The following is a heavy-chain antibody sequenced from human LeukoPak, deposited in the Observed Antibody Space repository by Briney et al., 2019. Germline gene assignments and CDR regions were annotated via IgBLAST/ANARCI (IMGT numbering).Heavy chain of an antibody. J-gene: IGHJ4*02. CDR1: GFTFTGYY. CDR3: ARDLLYGYDY. Sequence: GGSLRLSCAASGFTFTGYYMHWVRQAPGQGLEWMGWINPNSGGTNYAQKFQGRVTMTRDTSISTAYMELSRLRSDDTAVYYCARDLLYGYDYWGQGTLVTVSS. V-gene: IGHV1-2*02. D-gene: IGHD2-2*03. CDR2: INPNSGGT.